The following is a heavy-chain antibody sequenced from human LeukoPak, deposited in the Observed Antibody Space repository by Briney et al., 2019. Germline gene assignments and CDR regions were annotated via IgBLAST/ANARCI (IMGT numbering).Heavy chain of an antibody. V-gene: IGHV1-2*02. CDR1: GYTFTDYY. CDR3: ARAEVSISRYKGMDV. J-gene: IGHJ6*04. CDR2: INPNSGGT. D-gene: IGHD2-2*01. Sequence: GASVKVSCKASGYTFTDYYIHWVRQAPGQGLEWMGWINPNSGGTNYAQKFQGRVTMTRDTSISTACMELSRLRSDDTAVYYCARAEVSISRYKGMDVWGKGTTVTVSS.